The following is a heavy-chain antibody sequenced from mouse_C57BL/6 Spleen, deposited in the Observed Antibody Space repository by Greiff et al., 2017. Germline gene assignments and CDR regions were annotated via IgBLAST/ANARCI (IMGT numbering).Heavy chain of an antibody. V-gene: IGHV1-55*01. D-gene: IGHD2-5*01. CDR3: ERSGTYYSNNYFDY. CDR2: IYPGSGST. J-gene: IGHJ2*01. CDR1: GYTFTSYW. Sequence: QVQLKQPGAELVKPGASVKMSCKASGYTFTSYWITWVKQRPGQGLEWIGDIYPGSGSTNYNEKFKSKATLTVDTSSSTAYMQLSSLTSEDSAVYDCERSGTYYSNNYFDYWGQGTTLTVSS.